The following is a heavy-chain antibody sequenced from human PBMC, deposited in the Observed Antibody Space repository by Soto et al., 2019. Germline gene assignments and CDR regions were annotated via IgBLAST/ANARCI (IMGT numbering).Heavy chain of an antibody. J-gene: IGHJ5*01. D-gene: IGHD2-21*01. Sequence: QVHLQASAPGLVKPSETLSLTCTVSGVSIHNSHSFWAWIRQPPGKGLQFIASVYHNGGAHYNSFLKSRVTIAVDTANTQVFLRMRSLTAAATAFYYCVRVVEGATRHTDPDSWGQGSLVTVSS. CDR3: VRVVEGATRHTDPDS. CDR2: VYHNGGA. CDR1: GVSIHNSHSF. V-gene: IGHV4-39*01.